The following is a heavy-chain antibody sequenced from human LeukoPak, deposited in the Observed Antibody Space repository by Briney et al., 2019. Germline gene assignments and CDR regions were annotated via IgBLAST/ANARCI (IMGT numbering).Heavy chain of an antibody. CDR2: IYYRGST. V-gene: IGHV4-39*01. D-gene: IGHD3-3*01. J-gene: IGHJ5*02. CDR3: ARLGRTYYDFWSGP. Sequence: SETLSLTCTVSGGSISSSTYYWGWIRQPPGKGLEWIGTIYYRGSTYYNPSLKSRVTISVDTSKNQFSLKLASVTAADTAVYYCARLGRTYYDFWSGPWGQGTLVTVSS. CDR1: GGSISSSTYY.